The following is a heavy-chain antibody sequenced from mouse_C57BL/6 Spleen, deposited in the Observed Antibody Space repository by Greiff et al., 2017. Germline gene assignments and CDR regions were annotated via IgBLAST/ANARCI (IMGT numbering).Heavy chain of an antibody. J-gene: IGHJ2*01. V-gene: IGHV14-4*01. CDR1: GFNIKDDY. CDR2: IDPENGDT. Sequence: VQLQQSGAELVRPGASVKLSCTASGFNIKDDYMHWVKQRPEQGLEWIGWIDPENGDTEYASKFQGKATITADTSSNTAYLQLSSLTSEDTAVYYCTTTRPSDYSNYLYYFDYWGQGTTLTVSS. D-gene: IGHD2-5*01. CDR3: TTTRPSDYSNYLYYFDY.